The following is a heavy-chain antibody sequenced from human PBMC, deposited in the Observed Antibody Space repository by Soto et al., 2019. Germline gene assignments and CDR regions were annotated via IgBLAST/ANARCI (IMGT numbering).Heavy chain of an antibody. Sequence: ASVKVSCKASGYTFTSYAMHWVRQAPGQRLEWMGWINDGNGNTKYSQKFQGRVTITRDTSASTAYMELSSLRSEDTGVYYCERDAYYAVWSGYLVYWGQGPLVTVSS. J-gene: IGHJ1*01. CDR1: GYTFTSYA. V-gene: IGHV1-3*01. D-gene: IGHD3-3*01. CDR2: INDGNGNT. CDR3: ERDAYYAVWSGYLVY.